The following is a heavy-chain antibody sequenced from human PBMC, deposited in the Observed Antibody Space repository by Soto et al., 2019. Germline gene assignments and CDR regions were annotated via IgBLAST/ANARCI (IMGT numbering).Heavy chain of an antibody. V-gene: IGHV3-33*01. CDR1: GFTFSSYG. CDR3: GRDLIAVAGPTGFAP. D-gene: IGHD6-19*01. CDR2: IWYDGSNK. Sequence: GGSLRLSCAASGFTFSSYGMHWVRQAPGKGLEWVAVIWYDGSNKYYADSVKGRFTISRDNSKNTLYLQMNSLRAEDTAVYYWGRDLIAVAGPTGFAPGGQGPLVTVSS. J-gene: IGHJ5*02.